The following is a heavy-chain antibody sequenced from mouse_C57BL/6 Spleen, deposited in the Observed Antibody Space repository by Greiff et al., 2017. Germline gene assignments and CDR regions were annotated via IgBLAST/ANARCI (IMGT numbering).Heavy chain of an antibody. CDR2: FDPSDSYT. CDR3: AREGRY. Sequence: VQLQQPGAELVKPGASVKLSCKASGYTFTSYWMQWVKQRPGQGLEWIGEFDPSDSYTNYNQKFKGKATLTVDTSSSTADMQLSSLTSEDSAAYYCAREGRYWGQGTSVTVSS. V-gene: IGHV1-50*01. J-gene: IGHJ4*01. CDR1: GYTFTSYW.